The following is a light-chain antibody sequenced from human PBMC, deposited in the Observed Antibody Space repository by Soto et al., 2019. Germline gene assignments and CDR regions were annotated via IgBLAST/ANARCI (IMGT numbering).Light chain of an antibody. V-gene: IGKV3-20*01. CDR3: QQYDKWPIT. CDR1: QSVSSY. J-gene: IGKJ5*01. Sequence: EIVLTQSPGTLSLSVGERVTLSCRASQSVSSYLAWYQQTPGQAPRLLIYDTSNRATGTPDRFSGSGSGTDFTLTISRLEPEDFTVYYCQQYDKWPITFGQGTRLEIK. CDR2: DTS.